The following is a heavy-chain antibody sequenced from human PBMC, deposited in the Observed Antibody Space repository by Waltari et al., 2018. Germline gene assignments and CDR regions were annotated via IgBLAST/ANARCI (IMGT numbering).Heavy chain of an antibody. V-gene: IGHV4-34*01. J-gene: IGHJ4*02. CDR2: ITYSEST. Sequence: QVQLKQWGAGLLKPSETLSLSCAVYGGSFSGYFWSWIRQSPGRGLEWIGEITYSESTNYNPSLKSRVSISVDTSKNQFSLKLRSLTGADTGVYYCARRIAGSTTIDYWGQGTLVTVSS. D-gene: IGHD4-17*01. CDR1: GGSFSGYF. CDR3: ARRIAGSTTIDY.